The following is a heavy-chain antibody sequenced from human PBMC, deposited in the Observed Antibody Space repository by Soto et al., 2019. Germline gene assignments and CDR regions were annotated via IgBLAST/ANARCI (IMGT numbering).Heavy chain of an antibody. Sequence: SETLSLTCTVSDASISSYYWSWIRQPPGKGLEWLGYIYYSGSTNYNPSLKSRVTISVDTSKNQFSLKLSSVTAADTAVYYCARVSEYSVFDVMDSGAQDSLFPVSA. CDR2: IYYSGST. D-gene: IGHD5-12*01. J-gene: IGHJ1*01. V-gene: IGHV4-59*01. CDR1: DASISSYY. CDR3: ARVSEYSVFDVMDS.